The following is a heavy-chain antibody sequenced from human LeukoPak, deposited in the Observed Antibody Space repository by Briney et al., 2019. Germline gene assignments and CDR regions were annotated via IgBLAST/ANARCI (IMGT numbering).Heavy chain of an antibody. J-gene: IGHJ4*02. Sequence: PGGSLRLSCAASGFTFSSYGMHWVRQAPGKGLEWVAVISYDGSNKYYADSVKGRFTISRDNSKNTLYLQMNSLRAEDTAVYYCAKEEQHFNSRYTFDYWGQGTLVTVSS. D-gene: IGHD3-9*01. CDR1: GFTFSSYG. CDR2: ISYDGSNK. CDR3: AKEEQHFNSRYTFDY. V-gene: IGHV3-30*18.